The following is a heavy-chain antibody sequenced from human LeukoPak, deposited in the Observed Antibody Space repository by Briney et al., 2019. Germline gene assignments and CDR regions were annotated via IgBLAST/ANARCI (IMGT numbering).Heavy chain of an antibody. V-gene: IGHV3-7*01. CDR1: GFTFSSYW. CDR2: IKQDGSEK. CDR3: ARGDDSSGYYYVIGGSIFDY. Sequence: GGSLRLSCAASGFTFSSYWMSWVRQAPGKGLEWVANIKQDGSEKYYVDSVKGRFTISRDNAKNSLYLQMNSLRAEDTAVYYCARGDDSSGYYYVIGGSIFDYWGQGTLVTVSS. J-gene: IGHJ4*02. D-gene: IGHD3-22*01.